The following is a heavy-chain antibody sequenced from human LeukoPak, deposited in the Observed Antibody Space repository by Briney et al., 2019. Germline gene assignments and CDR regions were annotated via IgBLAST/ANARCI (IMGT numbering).Heavy chain of an antibody. D-gene: IGHD3-10*01. CDR2: IYTSGIT. CDR1: GGSISNYY. J-gene: IGHJ6*02. Sequence: SETLSLTCTVSGGSISNYYWNWIRQPAGKGLEWIGRIYTSGITNYNPSLKSRVTMSVDTSKNQFSLKLSSVTAADTAVYYCARAHYYGSSXXGMDVWGQGTTVTVSS. V-gene: IGHV4-4*07. CDR3: ARAHYYGSSXXGMDV.